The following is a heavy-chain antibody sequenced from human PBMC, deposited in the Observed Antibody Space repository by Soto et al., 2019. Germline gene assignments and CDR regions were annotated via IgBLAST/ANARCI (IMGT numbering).Heavy chain of an antibody. CDR1: GGSISSGGYS. V-gene: IGHV4-30-2*01. CDR2: IYHSGST. Sequence: PSQTLSLTCAVSGGSISSGGYSWSWIRQPPGKGLEWIGYIYHSGSTYYNPSLKSRVTISVDRSKNQFSLKLSSVTAADTAVYYCAREVQLWNYFDYCGQGTLVTXSS. D-gene: IGHD5-18*01. J-gene: IGHJ4*02. CDR3: AREVQLWNYFDY.